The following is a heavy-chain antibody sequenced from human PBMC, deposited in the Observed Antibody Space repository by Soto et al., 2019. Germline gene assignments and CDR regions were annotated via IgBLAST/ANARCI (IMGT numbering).Heavy chain of an antibody. Sequence: GGSLRLSCAASGCTFSDYYMSWIRQAPGKGLEWVSYISSSGSTIYYADSVKGRFTISRDNAKNSLYLQMNSLRAEDTAVYYCAREGNCSSTSCYSPAFDYWGQGTLVTVSS. CDR1: GCTFSDYY. CDR2: ISSSGSTI. CDR3: AREGNCSSTSCYSPAFDY. D-gene: IGHD2-2*01. J-gene: IGHJ4*02. V-gene: IGHV3-11*01.